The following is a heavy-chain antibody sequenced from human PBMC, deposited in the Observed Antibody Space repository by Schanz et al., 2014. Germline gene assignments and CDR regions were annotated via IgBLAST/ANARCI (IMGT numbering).Heavy chain of an antibody. D-gene: IGHD3-22*01. J-gene: IGHJ4*02. CDR1: GFTFNNFG. CDR3: AKVWGSDYFYPFDY. CDR2: ITGGSTTYT. Sequence: EVQLVESGGGLVKPGGSLRLSCAASGFTFNNFGMNWVRQAPGKGLEWVSCITGGSTTYTYYADSVRGRFTISRDNAKSSVYLQMNSLRAEDTAVYYCAKVWGSDYFYPFDYWGQGTLVTVSS. V-gene: IGHV3-21*04.